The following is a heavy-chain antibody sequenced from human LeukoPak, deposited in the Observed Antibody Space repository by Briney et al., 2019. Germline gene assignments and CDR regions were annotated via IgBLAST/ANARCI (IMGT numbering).Heavy chain of an antibody. CDR3: ATVRGAFDY. CDR2: VHYSGST. V-gene: IGHV4-39*01. Sequence: SETLSLTCSVSGGSISSSSYFWGWIRQPPGKGLEWIASVHYSGSTYYNPSLKSRVTISVDMSKNQFSLKLSSVTAADTAAYYCATVRGAFDYWGQGTLVTVSS. J-gene: IGHJ4*02. CDR1: GGSISSSSYF. D-gene: IGHD3-10*01.